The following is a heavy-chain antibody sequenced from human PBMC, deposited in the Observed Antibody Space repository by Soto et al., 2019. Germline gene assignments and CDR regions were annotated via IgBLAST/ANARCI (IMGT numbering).Heavy chain of an antibody. CDR1: GFTFSNYG. Sequence: ASVKVSCKASGFTFSNYGLNWVRQAPGQGLEWMGWVGANNGHTNYAQNLQGRVSMTTDTSTSTAYMELRGLTFDDTAVYYCARDIESVTAKHFFYYYAMDVWAKGPRSPSP. D-gene: IGHD2-8*01. V-gene: IGHV1-18*01. CDR2: VGANNGHT. CDR3: ARDIESVTAKHFFYYYAMDV. J-gene: IGHJ6*02.